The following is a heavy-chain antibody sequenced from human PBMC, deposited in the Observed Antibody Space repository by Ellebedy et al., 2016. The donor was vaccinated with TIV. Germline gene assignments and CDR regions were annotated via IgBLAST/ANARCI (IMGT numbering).Heavy chain of an antibody. J-gene: IGHJ4*02. CDR1: GFTFDDYA. D-gene: IGHD6-6*01. CDR2: ISWRGHYI. Sequence: GGSLRLSXAASGFTFDDYAMHWVRQAPGKGLEWVSGISWRGHYIGYADSVKGRFTISRDNAKNSLYLQMNRLRADDTAFYYCARDLRITARDYYLGYWGQGTLVTVSS. CDR3: ARDLRITARDYYLGY. V-gene: IGHV3-9*01.